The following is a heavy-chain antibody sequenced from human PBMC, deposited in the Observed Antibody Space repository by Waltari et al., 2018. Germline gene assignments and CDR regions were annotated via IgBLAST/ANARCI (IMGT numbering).Heavy chain of an antibody. D-gene: IGHD3-22*01. CDR3: VRDPYHDPSGYPGY. V-gene: IGHV3-48*01. Sequence: EVQLVESGGGLVQPGGSLRLACAASGFTFSGYSMNWVRQAPGKGPEWISYINSGSTTISYADSVRGRFTISRDNAKSFRYLDLFSLRAEDTAVYYCVRDPYHDPSGYPGYWGQGTLVTVSS. CDR2: INSGSTTI. J-gene: IGHJ4*02. CDR1: GFTFSGYS.